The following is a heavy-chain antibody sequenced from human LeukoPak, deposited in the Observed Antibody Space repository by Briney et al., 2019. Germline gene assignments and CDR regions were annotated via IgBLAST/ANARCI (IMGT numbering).Heavy chain of an antibody. J-gene: IGHJ4*02. Sequence: ASVKVSCKASGYTFTDYYLHWVRQAPGQGLEWMGWINPNSGGTNSAQTFQGRVTMTRDTSITTAYLDLSRLRSDDTAVYYCARDFPSSGWYHPFDYWGQGILVTVSS. V-gene: IGHV1-2*02. CDR1: GYTFTDYY. D-gene: IGHD6-19*01. CDR3: ARDFPSSGWYHPFDY. CDR2: INPNSGGT.